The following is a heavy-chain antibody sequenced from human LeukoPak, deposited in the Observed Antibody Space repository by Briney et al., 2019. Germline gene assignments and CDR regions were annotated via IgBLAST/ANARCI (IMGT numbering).Heavy chain of an antibody. D-gene: IGHD6-19*01. CDR3: ARDGGWYRDY. J-gene: IGHJ4*02. V-gene: IGHV3-74*03. CDR1: GLTLSSYW. Sequence: GGSLRLSCAASGLTLSSYWVHSVRQPPGKGLMWLSRTNEDGSYAEFADSVKGRFTISRDNAKNTVYLQMNSLRTEDTAVYYCARDGGWYRDYWGQGSLVTVSS. CDR2: TNEDGSYA.